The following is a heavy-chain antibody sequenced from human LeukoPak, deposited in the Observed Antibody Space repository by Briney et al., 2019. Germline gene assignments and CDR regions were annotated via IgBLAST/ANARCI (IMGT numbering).Heavy chain of an antibody. V-gene: IGHV3-30*18. CDR1: GFTFSSYG. Sequence: GRSLRFSCAASGFTFSSYGMHWVRQAPGKGLEWVAVISYDGSNKYYADSVKGRFTSSRDNSKNTLYLQMNSLRAEDAVVYYCAKEGYYGSGSEYYYYYGMDVWGKGTTVTVSS. CDR3: AKEGYYGSGSEYYYYYGMDV. D-gene: IGHD3-10*01. CDR2: ISYDGSNK. J-gene: IGHJ6*04.